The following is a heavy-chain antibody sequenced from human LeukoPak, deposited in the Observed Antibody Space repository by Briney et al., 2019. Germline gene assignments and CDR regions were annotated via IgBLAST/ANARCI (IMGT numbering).Heavy chain of an antibody. CDR3: ARDNLVGGYYDSSGYSAFDY. CDR1: GYTLTNYG. J-gene: IGHJ4*02. V-gene: IGHV1-18*01. Sequence: ASVKVSCKASGYTLTNYGINWMRNAPGQGQGWMGWGRANNGNTNYAKKLQGRVTMTTDTSTSTVYMELRGLRSDDTAVYYCARDNLVGGYYDSSGYSAFDYWGQGTLVTVSS. CDR2: GRANNGNT. D-gene: IGHD3-22*01.